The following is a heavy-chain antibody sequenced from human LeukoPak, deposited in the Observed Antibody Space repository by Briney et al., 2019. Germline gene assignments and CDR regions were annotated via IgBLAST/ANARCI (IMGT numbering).Heavy chain of an antibody. CDR2: INHSGST. CDR1: GGSFSGYY. D-gene: IGHD3-16*02. J-gene: IGHJ4*02. V-gene: IGHV4-34*01. Sequence: PSETLSLTCAVYGGSFSGYYWSWIRQPPGKGLEWIGEINHSGSTNYNPSLKSRVTISVDTSKNQFSLKLRSVTAADTAVYYCARHRNYVWGSYRYHQGGWFDYWGQGTLVTVSS. CDR3: ARHRNYVWGSYRYHQGGWFDY.